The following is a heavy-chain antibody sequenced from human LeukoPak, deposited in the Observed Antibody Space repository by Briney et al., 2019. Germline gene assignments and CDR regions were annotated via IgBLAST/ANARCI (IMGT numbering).Heavy chain of an antibody. V-gene: IGHV3-21*01. D-gene: IGHD4-17*01. CDR2: ISSSSSYI. Sequence: PGGSLRLSCAASGFTFSSYSMNWVRQAPGKGLELVSSISSSSSYIYYADSVKGRFTISRDNAKNSLYLQMNSLRAEDTAVYYCARDPRPDYGDYVWFDPWGQGTLVTVSS. J-gene: IGHJ5*02. CDR1: GFTFSSYS. CDR3: ARDPRPDYGDYVWFDP.